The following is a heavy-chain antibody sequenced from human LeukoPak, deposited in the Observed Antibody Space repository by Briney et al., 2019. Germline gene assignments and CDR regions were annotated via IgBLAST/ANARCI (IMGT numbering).Heavy chain of an antibody. CDR1: GYTFTGYY. CDR2: ISAYNGNT. Sequence: GASVKVSCKASGYTFTGYYMHWVRQAPGQGLEWMGWISAYNGNTNYAQKLQGRVTMTTDTSTSTAYMELRSLRSDDTAVYYCASTSGRGDYWGQGTLVTVSS. V-gene: IGHV1-18*04. D-gene: IGHD3-10*01. CDR3: ASTSGRGDY. J-gene: IGHJ4*02.